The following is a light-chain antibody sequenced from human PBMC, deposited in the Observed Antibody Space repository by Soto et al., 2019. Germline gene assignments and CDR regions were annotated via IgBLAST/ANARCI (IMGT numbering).Light chain of an antibody. CDR2: EVT. V-gene: IGLV2-8*01. CDR3: SSYAGSNNFVL. J-gene: IGLJ2*01. Sequence: QSALTQPPSASGSPVQSVTISCTGTISDVGGSKFVSWYQQHPGKAPKLTIYEVTKRPSGVPDRFSGSKSGNTASLTVSGLQAEDEADYYCSSYAGSNNFVLFGGGTKLTVL. CDR1: ISDVGGSKF.